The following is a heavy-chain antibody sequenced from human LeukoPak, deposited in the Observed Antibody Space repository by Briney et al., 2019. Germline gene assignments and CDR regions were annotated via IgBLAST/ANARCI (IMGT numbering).Heavy chain of an antibody. V-gene: IGHV1-18*01. Sequence: ASVKVSCKASGYAFSSYSFTWVRQAPGQGLEWMGWINTYNGNTQYAPKLKGRVTTTTDTSTSTAYMELRSLTSDDTAVYYCARRGNWNDFDYWGQGTLVTVSS. CDR2: INTYNGNT. CDR1: GYAFSSYS. CDR3: ARRGNWNDFDY. D-gene: IGHD1-20*01. J-gene: IGHJ4*02.